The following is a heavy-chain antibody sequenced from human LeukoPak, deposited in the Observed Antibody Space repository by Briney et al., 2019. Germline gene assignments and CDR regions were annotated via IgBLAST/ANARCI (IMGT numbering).Heavy chain of an antibody. Sequence: GGSLRLSCAASGFTFSSYDMHWVRQATGKGLEWVSAIGTAGDTYYPGSVKGRFTVSRENAKNSLYLQMNSLRARDTAVYYCARGGEGTFDYWGQGTLVTVSS. CDR1: GFTFSSYD. J-gene: IGHJ4*02. V-gene: IGHV3-13*01. D-gene: IGHD2-21*01. CDR3: ARGGEGTFDY. CDR2: IGTAGDT.